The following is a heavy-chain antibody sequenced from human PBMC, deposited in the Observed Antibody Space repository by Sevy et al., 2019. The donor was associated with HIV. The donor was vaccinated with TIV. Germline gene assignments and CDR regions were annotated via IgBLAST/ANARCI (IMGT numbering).Heavy chain of an antibody. D-gene: IGHD6-13*01. V-gene: IGHV5-51*03. CDR1: GYSFTSYW. Sequence: GESLKISCKGSGYSFTSYWIGWVRQMPGKGLEWMGIIYPGDSDTRYSPSFQGLVIISADKSISTAYLQWSSLKASDTAMSYCARDSYIGSPWVDQLYGMDVWGQGTTVTVSS. J-gene: IGHJ6*02. CDR3: ARDSYIGSPWVDQLYGMDV. CDR2: IYPGDSDT.